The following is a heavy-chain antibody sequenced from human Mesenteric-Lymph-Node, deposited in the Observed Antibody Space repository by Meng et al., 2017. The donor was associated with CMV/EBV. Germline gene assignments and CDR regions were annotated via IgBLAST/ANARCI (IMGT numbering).Heavy chain of an antibody. D-gene: IGHD5-12*01. V-gene: IGHV1-2*02. CDR2: INPNSGGT. Sequence: ASVKVSCKASGYTFTGYYMHWVRQAPGQGREWMGWINPNSGGTNYAQKFQGRVTMTRDTSISTAYMELSRLRSDDTAVYYCARETGGYDWGGGYYYYGMDVWGQGTTVTVSS. J-gene: IGHJ6*02. CDR1: GYTFTGYY. CDR3: ARETGGYDWGGGYYYYGMDV.